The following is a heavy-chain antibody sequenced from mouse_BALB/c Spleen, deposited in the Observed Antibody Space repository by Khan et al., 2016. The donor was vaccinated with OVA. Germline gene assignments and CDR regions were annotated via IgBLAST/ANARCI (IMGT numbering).Heavy chain of an antibody. V-gene: IGHV3-2*02. Sequence: EVQLHESGPGLVKPSQSLSLTCTVTGYSITSGYGWNWIRQFPGNKQEWMDYKSYSGSTNYNPSLKSRISITRDTSKNQFFLQLNSVTTEDTATYYCARTARIKYWGQGTTLTVSS. J-gene: IGHJ2*01. CDR1: GYSITSGYG. CDR3: ARTARIKY. CDR2: KSYSGST. D-gene: IGHD1-2*01.